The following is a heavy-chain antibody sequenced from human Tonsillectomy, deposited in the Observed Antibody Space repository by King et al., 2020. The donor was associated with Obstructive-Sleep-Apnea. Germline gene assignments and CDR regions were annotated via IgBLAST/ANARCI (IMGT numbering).Heavy chain of an antibody. D-gene: IGHD2-2*01. CDR3: AKYSSTWASHRFFDV. CDR2: IWYDGSSV. CDR1: GFTFNTYG. J-gene: IGHJ4*02. V-gene: IGHV3-33*06. Sequence: VQLVESGGGVVQPGNSLRLSCAASGFTFNTYGMHWVRQAPGKGLEWVALIWYDGSSVHYADAVKGRFTISRDNSKNMLFLQMSSLRAEDTAVYYCAKYSSTWASHRFFDVWGQGTLVTVSS.